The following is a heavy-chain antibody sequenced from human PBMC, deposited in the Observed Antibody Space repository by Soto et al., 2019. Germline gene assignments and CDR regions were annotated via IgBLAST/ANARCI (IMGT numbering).Heavy chain of an antibody. Sequence: EVQLLESGGGLVQPGGSLRLSCAASGFTFSSYAMNWVRQAPGKGLEWVSVISGSGGSTYYADSVKGRFTISRDTSKNTLYLQMNSLRAEDTSVDYCASRSSGWYFDYWGQGTLDTVSS. V-gene: IGHV3-23*01. CDR2: ISGSGGST. CDR1: GFTFSSYA. D-gene: IGHD6-19*01. J-gene: IGHJ4*02. CDR3: ASRSSGWYFDY.